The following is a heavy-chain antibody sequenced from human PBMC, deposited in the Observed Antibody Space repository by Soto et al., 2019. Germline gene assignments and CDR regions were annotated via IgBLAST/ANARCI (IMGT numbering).Heavy chain of an antibody. CDR2: IKSKADGGTT. CDR1: EFTFANAW. J-gene: IGHJ4*02. D-gene: IGHD4-17*01. CDR3: TSLYYGH. Sequence: PGGSLRFSCAASEFTFANAWISWVRQAPGKGLEWVGRIKSKADGGTTDYAAPVKGRFTISRDESQNTLYLQMNSLKTEDTAVYYCTSLYYGHWGQGTLVTVSS. V-gene: IGHV3-15*01.